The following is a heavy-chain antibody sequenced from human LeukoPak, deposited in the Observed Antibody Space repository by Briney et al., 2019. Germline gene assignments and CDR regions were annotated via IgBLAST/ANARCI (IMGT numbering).Heavy chain of an antibody. CDR2: IWYDGSNK. CDR1: GFTFSRFG. D-gene: IGHD3-22*01. CDR3: ARDYYYDSSGYWDYYFDY. J-gene: IGHJ4*02. V-gene: IGHV3-33*01. Sequence: GGSLRLSCAASGFTFSRFGMHWVRQAPGKGLEWVAVIWYDGSNKYYADSVKGRFNISRDNSKNTLYLEMNSLRAEDTAVYYCARDYYYDSSGYWDYYFDYWGQGTLVSVSS.